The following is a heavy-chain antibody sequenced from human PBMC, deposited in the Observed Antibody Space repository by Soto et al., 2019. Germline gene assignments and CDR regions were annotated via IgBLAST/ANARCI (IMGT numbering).Heavy chain of an antibody. J-gene: IGHJ6*02. Sequence: SGPTLANPTQTLTLTCTFSGFSLTTGGVGVGWSRQPPGRSLEWLAVIYWNDDRRRSPSLENRLTITKDTSKSQVVLTMTNMDPVDTATYYCIYRRASWDYHGLDIWGQGTPVTVSS. CDR1: GFSLTTGGVG. CDR3: IYRRASWDYHGLDI. CDR2: IYWNDDR. D-gene: IGHD2-21*01. V-gene: IGHV2-5*01.